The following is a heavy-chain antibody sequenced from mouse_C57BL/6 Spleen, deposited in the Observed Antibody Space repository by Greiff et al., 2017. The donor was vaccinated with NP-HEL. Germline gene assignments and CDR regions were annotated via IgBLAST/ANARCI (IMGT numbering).Heavy chain of an antibody. J-gene: IGHJ4*01. CDR3: AREGYYGSSDGAMDY. V-gene: IGHV1-52*01. Sequence: QVQLQQPGAELVRPGSSVKLSCTASGYTFTSYWMHWVKQRPIQGLEWIGNIDPSDSETHYNQKFKDKATLTVDKSSSTAYMQLSSLTSEDSAVYYGAREGYYGSSDGAMDYWGQGTSVTVSS. D-gene: IGHD1-1*01. CDR1: GYTFTSYW. CDR2: IDPSDSET.